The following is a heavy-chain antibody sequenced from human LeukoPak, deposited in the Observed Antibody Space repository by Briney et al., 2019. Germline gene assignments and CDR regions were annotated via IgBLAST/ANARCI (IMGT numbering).Heavy chain of an antibody. CDR3: ATSPGSGYSGYYYYYMTS. J-gene: IGHJ6*03. CDR2: IIPIFGTA. Sequence: ASVKVSCKASGGTFSSYAISWVRQAPGQGLEWMGGIIPIFGTANYAQKFQGRVTITTDESTSTAYMELSSLRSEDTAVYYCATSPGSGYSGYYYYYMTSGAKGPRSPSP. V-gene: IGHV1-69*05. D-gene: IGHD3-22*01. CDR1: GGTFSSYA.